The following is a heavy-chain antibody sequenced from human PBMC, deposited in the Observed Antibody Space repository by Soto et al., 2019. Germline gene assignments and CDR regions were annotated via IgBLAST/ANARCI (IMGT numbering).Heavy chain of an antibody. Sequence: EVQLLESGGDLVQPGGSLRLSCAASGFTFSSYWMSWVRQAPGKGLEWVGNKKEDGSENYYVDSVKGRITISRDNTNNSLYLQINRLSDEDTAVYYCARERNYGDCDYWGQGTLVTVSS. D-gene: IGHD4-17*01. V-gene: IGHV3-7*01. CDR3: ARERNYGDCDY. CDR1: GFTFSSYW. CDR2: KKEDGSEN. J-gene: IGHJ4*02.